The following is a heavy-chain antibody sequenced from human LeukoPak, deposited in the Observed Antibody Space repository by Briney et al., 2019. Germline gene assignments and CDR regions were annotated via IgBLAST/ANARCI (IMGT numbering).Heavy chain of an antibody. D-gene: IGHD3-16*01. J-gene: IGHJ4*02. CDR3: ATWGPDY. Sequence: GRSLRLSCVASGFTFSSYAMNWVRQAPGKGLEWVAAISYDGSSKYYADSVKGRFTISRDNSKNTLYLQMNSLRADDTAAYYCATWGPDYWGQGTLVTLSS. CDR2: ISYDGSSK. CDR1: GFTFSSYA. V-gene: IGHV3-30-3*01.